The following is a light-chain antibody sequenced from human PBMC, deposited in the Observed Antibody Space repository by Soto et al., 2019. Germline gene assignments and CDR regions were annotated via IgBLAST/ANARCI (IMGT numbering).Light chain of an antibody. CDR2: DAS. V-gene: IGKV1-33*01. Sequence: DIQMTQSPSSLSASVGDRVTTTCQASQDIKNFLNWYQQKPGKAPKLLIYDASNLEAGVPSRFSGSGSGTDFSFTISSLQPEDIATYYCQQFDLLQTFGQGTNLEIK. CDR3: QQFDLLQT. CDR1: QDIKNF. J-gene: IGKJ2*01.